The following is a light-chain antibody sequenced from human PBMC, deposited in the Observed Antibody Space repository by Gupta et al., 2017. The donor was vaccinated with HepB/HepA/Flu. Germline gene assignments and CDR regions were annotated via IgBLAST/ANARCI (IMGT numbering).Light chain of an antibody. CDR3: QQSDSTPVT. CDR1: QSISSY. V-gene: IGKV1-39*01. J-gene: IGKJ3*01. CDR2: AAS. Sequence: DIQMTQSPSSLSASVGDRVTITCRASQSISSYLNCHQQKPGKAPKLLIYAASSLQSGLPSRFSGSGSGTDFTLTISMLQPEDFANYYCQQSDSTPVTFGHGTRVDIK.